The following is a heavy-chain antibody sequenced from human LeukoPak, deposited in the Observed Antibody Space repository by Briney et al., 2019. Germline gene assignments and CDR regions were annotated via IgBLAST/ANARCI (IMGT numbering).Heavy chain of an antibody. Sequence: HSGGSLRLSCTASGFTFSSYAMSWVRQAPGKGLEWVSAISGSGGSTYYADSVKGRFSISRDDSKNTLYLQMNSLRVEDTAIYYCAKVKWSSSGALDYWGQGTLVSVSS. D-gene: IGHD6-25*01. J-gene: IGHJ4*02. CDR1: GFTFSSYA. CDR3: AKVKWSSSGALDY. CDR2: ISGSGGST. V-gene: IGHV3-23*01.